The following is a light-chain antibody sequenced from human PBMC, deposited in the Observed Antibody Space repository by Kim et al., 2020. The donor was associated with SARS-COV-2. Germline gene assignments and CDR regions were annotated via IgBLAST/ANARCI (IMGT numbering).Light chain of an antibody. CDR3: QQYNSYPMYT. Sequence: DIQMTQSPSTLSASVGDRVTITCRASQSISSWLGWYQQKPGKAPKLLIYKASSLESGGPSRFSGSGSGTEFTITISSLQPDDFATYYCQQYNSYPMYTFGQGTKREI. J-gene: IGKJ2*01. CDR2: KAS. V-gene: IGKV1-5*03. CDR1: QSISSW.